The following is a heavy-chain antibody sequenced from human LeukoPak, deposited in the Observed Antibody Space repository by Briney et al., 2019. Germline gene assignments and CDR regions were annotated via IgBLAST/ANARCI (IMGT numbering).Heavy chain of an antibody. Sequence: ASVKVSCKASGYTFTSYDINWVRQATGQGLEWMGWMNPNSGNTGYAQKFQGRVTMTRDTSTSTVYMELSSLRSEDTAVYYCARASTWPTTNWFDPWGQGTLVTVSS. V-gene: IGHV1-8*01. J-gene: IGHJ5*02. CDR3: ARASTWPTTNWFDP. D-gene: IGHD1-1*01. CDR1: GYTFTSYD. CDR2: MNPNSGNT.